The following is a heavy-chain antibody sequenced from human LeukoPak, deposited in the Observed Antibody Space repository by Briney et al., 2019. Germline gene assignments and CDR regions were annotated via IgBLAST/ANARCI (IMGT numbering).Heavy chain of an antibody. D-gene: IGHD6-6*01. Sequence: ESGPGLVKPSQTLSLTCTVSGGSISSGDYYWSWIRQPPGKGLEWIGYIYYSGSTYFNPSLKSRVTISVDTSKNQFSLKLSSVTAADTAVYYCARDSLVQDAFDIWGQGTMVTVSS. V-gene: IGHV4-30-4*01. CDR3: ARDSLVQDAFDI. J-gene: IGHJ3*02. CDR2: IYYSGST. CDR1: GGSISSGDYY.